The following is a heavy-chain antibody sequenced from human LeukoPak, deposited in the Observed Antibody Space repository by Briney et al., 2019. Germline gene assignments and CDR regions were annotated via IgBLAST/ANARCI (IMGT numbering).Heavy chain of an antibody. CDR1: GYTFTTYV. Sequence: ASVKVSCKASGYTFTTYVISWVRQAPEQGLEWMGWISAYNGNTNYAQKLQVRVTMTTDTSTSTAYMELRSLRSDDTAVYYCARALAAGGFYDNWGQGTLVTVSS. V-gene: IGHV1-18*01. J-gene: IGHJ4*02. D-gene: IGHD6-13*01. CDR2: ISAYNGNT. CDR3: ARALAAGGFYDN.